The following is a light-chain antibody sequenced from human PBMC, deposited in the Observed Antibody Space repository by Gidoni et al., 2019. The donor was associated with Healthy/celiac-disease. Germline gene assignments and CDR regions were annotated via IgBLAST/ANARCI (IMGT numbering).Light chain of an antibody. Sequence: EIVLTQSPATLSLPPGERATLSCRASQSVSSYLAWYQQKPGQAPRLLIYDASNRATGIPARFSGSGSGTDFTLTISSLKPEDFAVYYCQQRSNWPPWTFGQGTKVEIK. CDR1: QSVSSY. J-gene: IGKJ1*01. CDR3: QQRSNWPPWT. CDR2: DAS. V-gene: IGKV3-11*01.